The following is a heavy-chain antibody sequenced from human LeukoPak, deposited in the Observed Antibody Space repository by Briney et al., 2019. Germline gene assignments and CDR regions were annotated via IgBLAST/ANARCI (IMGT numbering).Heavy chain of an antibody. Sequence: GSLRLSCAASGFTFSSYAMSWVRQAPGKGLEWVSAISGSGGSTYYADSVKGRFTISRDNSKNTLYLQMNSLRAEDTAVYYCANLPYGDYVGYFDYWGQGTLVTVSS. CDR2: ISGSGGST. CDR1: GFTFSSYA. J-gene: IGHJ4*02. V-gene: IGHV3-23*01. D-gene: IGHD4-17*01. CDR3: ANLPYGDYVGYFDY.